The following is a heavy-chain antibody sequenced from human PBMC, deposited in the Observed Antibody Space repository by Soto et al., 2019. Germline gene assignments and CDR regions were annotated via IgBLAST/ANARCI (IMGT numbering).Heavy chain of an antibody. D-gene: IGHD4-17*01. V-gene: IGHV3-33*01. CDR1: VFTFSSYA. J-gene: IGHJ4*02. Sequence: LRLSFAASVFTFSSYATHWVRQDPGKGLEWVAVIWYDGSNKYYADSVKGRFTISRDNSKNTLYLQMNSLRAEDTAVYYCARDPDGDPYYFDYWGQGTLVTVSS. CDR2: IWYDGSNK. CDR3: ARDPDGDPYYFDY.